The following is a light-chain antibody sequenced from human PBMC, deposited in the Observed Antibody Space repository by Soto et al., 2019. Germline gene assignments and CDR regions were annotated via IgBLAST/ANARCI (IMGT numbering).Light chain of an antibody. CDR2: DAS. J-gene: IGKJ5*01. V-gene: IGKV1-33*01. CDR1: QDISNY. Sequence: DIQMNQSPSSLSASVGDRVTITCQASQDISNYLNWYQQKPGKAPKLLIYDASNLETGVPSRFSGSGSGTDFTFTISSLQPDDIATYYCQQYDNLPITFGQGTRLEIK. CDR3: QQYDNLPIT.